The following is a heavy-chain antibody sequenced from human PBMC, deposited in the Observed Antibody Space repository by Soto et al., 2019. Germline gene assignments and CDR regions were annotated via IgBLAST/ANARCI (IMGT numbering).Heavy chain of an antibody. V-gene: IGHV4-30-2*01. CDR2: VNHSGST. Sequence: SETLSLTCAVSGGSISSGGYSWSWIRQPPGKGLEWIGEVNHSGSTNYNPSLKSRVTISVDTSKNQFSLKLSSVTAADTAVYYCARETRDYFDYWGQGALVTVSS. J-gene: IGHJ4*02. CDR3: ARETRDYFDY. CDR1: GGSISSGGYS.